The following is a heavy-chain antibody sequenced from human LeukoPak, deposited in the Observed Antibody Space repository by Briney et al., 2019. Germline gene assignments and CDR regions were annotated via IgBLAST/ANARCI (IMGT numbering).Heavy chain of an antibody. Sequence: SETLSLTCTVSGGSISSSSYYWGWIRQPPGKGLEWIGSIYYSGSTYYNPSLKSRVTISVDRPKNQFSLKLSSVTAADTAVYYCAREGHSSGWYWLVWGQGTLVTVSS. CDR1: GGSISSSSYY. CDR2: IYYSGST. V-gene: IGHV4-39*07. D-gene: IGHD6-19*01. CDR3: AREGHSSGWYWLV. J-gene: IGHJ4*02.